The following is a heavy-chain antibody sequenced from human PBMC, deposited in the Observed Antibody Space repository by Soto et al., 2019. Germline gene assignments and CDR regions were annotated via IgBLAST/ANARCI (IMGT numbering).Heavy chain of an antibody. CDR1: GYTFTSYA. V-gene: IGHV1-3*01. Sequence: ASVKVSCKASGYTFTSYAMHWVRQAPGQRLEWMGWINAGNGNTKYSQKFQGRVTITRDTSASTAYMELSSLRSEDTAVYYCARGIKSSGSGSYYYYYYGMDVWGQGTTVTVSS. J-gene: IGHJ6*02. D-gene: IGHD3-10*01. CDR2: INAGNGNT. CDR3: ARGIKSSGSGSYYYYYYGMDV.